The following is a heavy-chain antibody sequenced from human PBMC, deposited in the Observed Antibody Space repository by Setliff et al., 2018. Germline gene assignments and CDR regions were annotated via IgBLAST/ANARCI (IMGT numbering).Heavy chain of an antibody. J-gene: IGHJ3*02. D-gene: IGHD3-3*01. CDR2: IISMFGTT. CDR3: ARDRYYNSWSGTSITAPHDAFDI. V-gene: IGHV1-69*05. CDR1: GGTFSTYA. Sequence: SVKVSCKASGGTFSTYAISWVRQAPGQGLEWMGGIISMFGTTNYAQQFQGRVTITTDKSTSTAYMEVSSLRSEDTAVYYCARDRYYNSWSGTSITAPHDAFDIWGQGTMVTVSS.